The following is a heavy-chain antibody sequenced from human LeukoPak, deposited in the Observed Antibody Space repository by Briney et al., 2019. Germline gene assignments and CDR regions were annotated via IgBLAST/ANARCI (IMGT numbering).Heavy chain of an antibody. V-gene: IGHV4-34*01. J-gene: IGHJ4*02. D-gene: IGHD6-19*01. Sequence: SETLSLTCAVYGGSFSGYSWSWIRQPPGKGLEWIGEINHSGSTNYNASLKSRVTMSVDTSKNQFSLNLRSVTAADTAVYYCARGQWLGNSWGQGTLVTVSS. CDR3: ARGQWLGNS. CDR1: GGSFSGYS. CDR2: INHSGST.